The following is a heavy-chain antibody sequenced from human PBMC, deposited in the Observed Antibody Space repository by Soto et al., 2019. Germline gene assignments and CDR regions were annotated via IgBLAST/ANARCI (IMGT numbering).Heavy chain of an antibody. D-gene: IGHD3-9*01. CDR3: AKDRLVGFRTSYYYYYGMDV. CDR2: ISYDGSNK. CDR1: GFTFSSYG. Sequence: GGSLRLSCAASGFTFSSYGMHWVRQAPGKGLEWVAVISYDGSNKYYADSVKGRFTISRDNSKNTLYLQMNSLRAEDTAVYYRAKDRLVGFRTSYYYYYGMDVWGQGTTVTVSS. V-gene: IGHV3-30*18. J-gene: IGHJ6*02.